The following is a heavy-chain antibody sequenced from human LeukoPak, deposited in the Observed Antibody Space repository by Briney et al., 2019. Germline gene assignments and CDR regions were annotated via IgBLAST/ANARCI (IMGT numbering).Heavy chain of an antibody. D-gene: IGHD2/OR15-2a*01. J-gene: IGHJ3*01. CDR3: ARAEYYGHDAFDV. Sequence: DSVKGRFIVSRDNAKNSLYLQMSSLRAEDAAVYYCARAEYYGHDAFDVWGQGTMVTVSS. V-gene: IGHV3-21*06.